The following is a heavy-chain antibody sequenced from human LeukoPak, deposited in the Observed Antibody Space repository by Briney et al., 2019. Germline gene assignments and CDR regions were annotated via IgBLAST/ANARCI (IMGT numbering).Heavy chain of an antibody. CDR2: ISSSGSTI. CDR1: GFTFSDYY. J-gene: IGHJ6*03. V-gene: IGHV3-11*01. D-gene: IGHD3-10*01. Sequence: SGGSLRLSCAASGFTFSDYYMSWIRQAPGKGLEWVSYISSSGSTIYYADSVKGRFTISRDNAKNSLYLQMNSLRAEDTAVYYCARGDYGSGSYYGGGSYYYYYMDVWGKGTTVTISS. CDR3: ARGDYGSGSYYGGGSYYYYYMDV.